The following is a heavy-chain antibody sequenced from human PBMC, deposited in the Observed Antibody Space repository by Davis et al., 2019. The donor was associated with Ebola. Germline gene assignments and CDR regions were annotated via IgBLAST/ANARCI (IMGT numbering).Heavy chain of an antibody. CDR3: GGIRGQWLES. Sequence: PSETLSLTCVVYGESVSGIYWTWTRQSPGKGLEWIGEINHSGRTFYNPSLKSRVTVSLDTSQNHFSLRLTSVTAADTATYYCGGIRGQWLESWGQGTLVTVSS. V-gene: IGHV4-34*01. CDR2: INHSGRT. CDR1: GESVSGIY. D-gene: IGHD6-19*01. J-gene: IGHJ5*02.